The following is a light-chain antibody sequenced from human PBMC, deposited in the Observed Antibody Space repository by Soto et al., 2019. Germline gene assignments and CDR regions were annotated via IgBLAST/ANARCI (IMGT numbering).Light chain of an antibody. V-gene: IGKV3-20*01. CDR2: GAS. CDR1: QSISSSS. Sequence: EIVLTQSPGTLSLSPGQRATLSCRASQSISSSSLAWYQQRPGQAPSLLIYGASRRATGIPARFSGSGSGTDFTLTITRLEPEDFAVYYCQHYGASPKYTFGQGTKLEIK. CDR3: QHYGASPKYT. J-gene: IGKJ2*01.